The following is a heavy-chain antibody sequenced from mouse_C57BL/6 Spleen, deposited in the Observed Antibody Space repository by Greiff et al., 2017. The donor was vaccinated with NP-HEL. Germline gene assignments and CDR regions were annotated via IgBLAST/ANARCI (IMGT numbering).Heavy chain of an antibody. D-gene: IGHD1-1*01. CDR3: TRTPTGAMDY. Sequence: VKLVESGAELVRPGASVTLSCKASGYTFTDYEMHWVKQTPVHGLEWIGAIDPETGGTAYNQKFKGKAILTADKSASTAYMELRSLTSEDSAVYYCTRTPTGAMDYWGQGTSVTVSS. J-gene: IGHJ4*01. CDR2: IDPETGGT. CDR1: GYTFTDYE. V-gene: IGHV1-15*01.